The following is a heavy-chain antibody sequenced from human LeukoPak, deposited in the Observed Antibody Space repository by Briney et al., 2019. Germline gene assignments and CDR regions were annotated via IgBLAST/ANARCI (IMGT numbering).Heavy chain of an antibody. CDR1: GFIFNNYA. J-gene: IGHJ4*02. D-gene: IGHD3-16*01. CDR3: WVRHRYYDESGFGVQ. CDR2: IFGSGGSA. Sequence: HPGGSLTLSCAAYGFIFNNYAMYWVRQAPGKGLEWVSGIFGSGGSAHYADSVKGRFTISRDNPRNMLYMEMNSLRAEDTAVYYCWVRHRYYDESGFGVQWGQGTL. V-gene: IGHV3-23*01.